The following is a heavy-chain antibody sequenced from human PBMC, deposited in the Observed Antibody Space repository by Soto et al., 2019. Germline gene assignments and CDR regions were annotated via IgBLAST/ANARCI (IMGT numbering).Heavy chain of an antibody. D-gene: IGHD6-13*01. CDR2: INHSGST. CDR3: ARVNRAGYYYYYGMDV. J-gene: IGHJ6*02. V-gene: IGHV4-34*01. CDR1: GESFSGYY. Sequence: SETLSLTCAVYGESFSGYYWSWIRQPPGKGLEWIGEINHSGSTNYNPSLKSRVTISVDTPKNQFSLKLSSVTAADTAVYYCARVNRAGYYYYYGMDVWGQGTTVTVSS.